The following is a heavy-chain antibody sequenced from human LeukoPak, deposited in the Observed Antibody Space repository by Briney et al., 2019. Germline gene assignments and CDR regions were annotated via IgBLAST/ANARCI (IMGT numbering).Heavy chain of an antibody. CDR1: GFTFSSYG. V-gene: IGHV3-30*18. D-gene: IGHD3-22*01. Sequence: GGSLRLSCAASGFTFSSYGMHWVRQAPGKGLEWVAVISYDGSNKYYADSVKGRFTISRDNSKNTLYLQMNSLRAEDTAVYYCAKDSTQNYYDSSGYTYFDYWGQGTLVTVSS. J-gene: IGHJ4*02. CDR2: ISYDGSNK. CDR3: AKDSTQNYYDSSGYTYFDY.